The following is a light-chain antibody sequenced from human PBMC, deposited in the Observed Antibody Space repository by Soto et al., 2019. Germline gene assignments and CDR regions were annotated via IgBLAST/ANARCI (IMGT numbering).Light chain of an antibody. J-gene: IGLJ1*01. CDR3: SSYAGSNNFV. CDR1: SSDVGGYNY. V-gene: IGLV2-8*01. CDR2: EVT. Sequence: QSALTQPPSASGSPGQSLTISCTGTSSDVGGYNYVSWYQQRPGKAPKLVIYEVTKRPSGVPDRFSGSKSGSTASLTVSGLQAEDEVDYYCSSYAGSNNFVFGTGTKVTVL.